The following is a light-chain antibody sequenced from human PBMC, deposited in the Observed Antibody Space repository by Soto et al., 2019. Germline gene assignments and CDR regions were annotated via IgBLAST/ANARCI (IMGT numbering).Light chain of an antibody. CDR3: QEYNNWPPMNT. V-gene: IGKV3-15*01. J-gene: IGKJ2*01. CDR2: GAS. Sequence: EILMTQSPATLSASPGERATLSCTASQSVSSNLAWYQQKPGQAPRLLIYGASTRATGIPARFSGSGSGTEFTLTISRLESEDFSVYYCQEYNNWPPMNTFGQGAKLEIK. CDR1: QSVSSN.